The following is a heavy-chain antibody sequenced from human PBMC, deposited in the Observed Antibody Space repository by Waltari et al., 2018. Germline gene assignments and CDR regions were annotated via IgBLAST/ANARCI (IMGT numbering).Heavy chain of an antibody. Sequence: QVQLQQWGAGLLKPSETLSLTCAVYGGSFSGYYWSWIRQPPGKGLEWIGEINHSGSTNYNPSLKSRVTISVDTSKNQFSLKLSSGTAADTAVYYCARVRYNWNDRAHAFDIWGQGTMVTVSS. CDR1: GGSFSGYY. CDR2: INHSGST. CDR3: ARVRYNWNDRAHAFDI. D-gene: IGHD1-1*01. J-gene: IGHJ3*02. V-gene: IGHV4-34*01.